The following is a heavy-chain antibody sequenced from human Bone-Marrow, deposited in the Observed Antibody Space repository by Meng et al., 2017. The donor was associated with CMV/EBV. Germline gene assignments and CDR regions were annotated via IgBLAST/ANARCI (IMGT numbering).Heavy chain of an antibody. CDR3: ATGGAKWFGELHGRRDY. D-gene: IGHD3-10*01. CDR1: GFTFSSYW. J-gene: IGHJ4*02. Sequence: GESLKISCAASGFTFSSYWMSWVRQAPGKGLEWVANIKQDGSEKYYVDSVKGRFTISRDNAKNSLYLQMNSLRAEDTAVYYCATGGAKWFGELHGRRDYWGQGTLVTVSS. V-gene: IGHV3-7*01. CDR2: IKQDGSEK.